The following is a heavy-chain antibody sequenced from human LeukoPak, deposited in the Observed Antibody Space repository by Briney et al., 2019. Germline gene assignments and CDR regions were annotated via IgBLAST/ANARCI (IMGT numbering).Heavy chain of an antibody. CDR3: ASHHYGPFDY. J-gene: IGHJ4*02. CDR1: GGSISSGGYS. Sequence: SETLSLTCAVSGGSISSGGYSWSWIRQSPEKGLEWIGYIYPSGRTYYNPSLKSRLNMSLDKSKNQFSLKLNSVTAADTAMYYCASHHYGPFDYWGQGTLVTASS. D-gene: IGHD3-10*01. V-gene: IGHV4-30-2*06. CDR2: IYPSGRT.